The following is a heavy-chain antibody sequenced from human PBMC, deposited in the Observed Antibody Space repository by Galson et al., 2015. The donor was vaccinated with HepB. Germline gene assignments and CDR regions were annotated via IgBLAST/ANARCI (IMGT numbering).Heavy chain of an antibody. CDR1: GFTFSDHY. V-gene: IGHV3-11*06. CDR3: ARGAKIRFLEWQGSWFDP. CDR2: ISLTSIYT. D-gene: IGHD3-3*01. J-gene: IGHJ5*02. Sequence: SLRLSCAGSGFTFSDHYMNWIRQAPGKGLEWLSYISLTSIYTNYTDSVKGRFTISRDNSKNTLYLQMNSLRAEDTAVYYCARGAKIRFLEWQGSWFDPWGQGTLVTVSS.